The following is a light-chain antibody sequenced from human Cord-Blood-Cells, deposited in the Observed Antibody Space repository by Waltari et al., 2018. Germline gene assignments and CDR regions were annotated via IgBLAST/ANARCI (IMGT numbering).Light chain of an antibody. V-gene: IGLV2-11*01. CDR2: DVS. J-gene: IGLJ3*02. CDR1: SSDVGCYNY. CDR3: CSYAGSYTLV. Sequence: QSALTQPRSVSGSPGQSVTISCTGTSSDVGCYNYVSWYQQHPGKAPKLMIYDVSKRPSGVPVRFCGSKSGNTASLTISGLQAEDEAYYYCCSYAGSYTLVFGGGTKLPVL.